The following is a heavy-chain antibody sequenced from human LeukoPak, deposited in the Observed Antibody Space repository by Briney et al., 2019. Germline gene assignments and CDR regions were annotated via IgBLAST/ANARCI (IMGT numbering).Heavy chain of an antibody. V-gene: IGHV3-9*01. J-gene: IGHJ3*02. CDR1: GFTFDDYA. CDR2: ISWNSGSI. Sequence: GGSLRLSCAASGFTFDDYAMLGVRQAPGKGLEGVSGISWNSGSIGYADSVKGRFTISRDNAKNSLYLLMNSLRAEDTALYYCAKDTNIYGRYAFDIWGQGTMVTVSS. D-gene: IGHD4-17*01. CDR3: AKDTNIYGRYAFDI.